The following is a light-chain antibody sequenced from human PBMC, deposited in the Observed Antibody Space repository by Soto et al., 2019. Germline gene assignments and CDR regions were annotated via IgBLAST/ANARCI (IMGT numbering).Light chain of an antibody. Sequence: QSVLTQPPSASGTPGQRVTISCSGSSSNIGSNYVYWYQQLPGTAPKLLIYRNNQRPSGVPDRSSGSKSGTSASLAISGLRSEDEADYYCAAWDDSLSGLYVVFGGGTKLTVL. J-gene: IGLJ2*01. CDR3: AAWDDSLSGLYVV. CDR1: SSNIGSNY. CDR2: RNN. V-gene: IGLV1-47*01.